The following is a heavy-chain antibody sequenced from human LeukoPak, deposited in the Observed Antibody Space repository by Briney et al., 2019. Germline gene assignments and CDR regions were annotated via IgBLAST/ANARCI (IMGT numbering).Heavy chain of an antibody. D-gene: IGHD2-8*01. CDR1: GYTFTGYY. CDR2: INPNSGGT. CDR3: ARARRAYCTNGVCSGRSYWFDP. Sequence: ASVKVSCKASGYTFTGYYMHWVRQAPGQGLEWMGWINPNSGGTNYAQKFQGRVTMTRDTSISTAYMELSRLRSDDTAVYYCARARRAYCTNGVCSGRSYWFDPWGQGTLVTVSS. J-gene: IGHJ5*02. V-gene: IGHV1-2*02.